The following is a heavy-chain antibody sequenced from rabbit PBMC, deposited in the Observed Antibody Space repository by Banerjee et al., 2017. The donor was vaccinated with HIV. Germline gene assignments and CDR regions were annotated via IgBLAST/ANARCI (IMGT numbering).Heavy chain of an antibody. V-gene: IGHV1S43*01. Sequence: QEQLVESGGGLVTPGGTLTLTCKASGFTLSSYWMCWVRQAPGKGLELIACIGTSSGSTYYASWVNGRFTISRSTSLNTVDLQMTSLTAADTATYFCARYSSDTGDALNLWGPGTLVTVS. CDR2: IGTSSGST. CDR3: ARYSSDTGDALNL. J-gene: IGHJ4*01. CDR1: GFTLSSYW. D-gene: IGHD4-1*01.